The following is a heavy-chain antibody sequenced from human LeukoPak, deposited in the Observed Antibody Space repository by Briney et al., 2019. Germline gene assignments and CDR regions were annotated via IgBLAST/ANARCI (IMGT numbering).Heavy chain of an antibody. D-gene: IGHD3-9*01. V-gene: IGHV1-69*13. J-gene: IGHJ6*04. Sequence: GAXVKVSCKASGGTFSSYAISWVRQAPGQGLEWMGGIIPIFGTANYAQKFQGRVTITADESTSTAYMELSSLRAEDTAVYYCERGRIAGYDILTGYWDVWGKGTTVTVSS. CDR3: ERGRIAGYDILTGYWDV. CDR2: IIPIFGTA. CDR1: GGTFSSYA.